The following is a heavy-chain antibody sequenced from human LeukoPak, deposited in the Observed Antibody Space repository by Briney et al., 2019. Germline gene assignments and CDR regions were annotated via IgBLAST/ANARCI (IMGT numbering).Heavy chain of an antibody. D-gene: IGHD3-22*01. CDR3: ARDWYYYDSSGSGVGYYFDY. Sequence: GGSLRLSCAASGFTFSSYSMNWVRQAPGKGLEWVSYISSSSSTIYYADSVKGRFTISRDNAKNSLYLQMNSLRAEDTAVYYSARDWYYYDSSGSGVGYYFDYWGQGTLVTVSS. V-gene: IGHV3-48*01. CDR1: GFTFSSYS. J-gene: IGHJ4*02. CDR2: ISSSSSTI.